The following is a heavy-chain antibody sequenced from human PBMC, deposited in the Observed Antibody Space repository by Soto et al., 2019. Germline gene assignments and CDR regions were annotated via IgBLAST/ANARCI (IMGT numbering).Heavy chain of an antibody. D-gene: IGHD3-22*01. Sequence: PVGSLRLSCAASGFTFSDYYMSWIRQAPGKGLEWVSYISSRYINYADSVKGRFTISRDNAKNSLYLQMNSLRAEDTALYYCARVMGPNYYDSSGYFGPVDYWGQGTLVTVSS. J-gene: IGHJ4*02. CDR2: ISSRYI. CDR1: GFTFSDYY. CDR3: ARVMGPNYYDSSGYFGPVDY. V-gene: IGHV3-11*05.